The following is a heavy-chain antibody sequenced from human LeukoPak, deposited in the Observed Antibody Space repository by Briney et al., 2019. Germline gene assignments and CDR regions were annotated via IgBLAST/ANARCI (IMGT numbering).Heavy chain of an antibody. CDR3: AREDDSWGPNNLDL. D-gene: IGHD7-27*01. CDR2: IDTSSSTM. V-gene: IGHV3-48*02. Sequence: GGTLRLSCAASAFTFSDYSMNWVRQAPGKGLEWISYIDTSSSTMYYADSVMGRFTISRDNAKESLYLQMNSLRDEDTAVYYCAREDDSWGPNNLDLWGQGTMVTVSS. CDR1: AFTFSDYS. J-gene: IGHJ3*01.